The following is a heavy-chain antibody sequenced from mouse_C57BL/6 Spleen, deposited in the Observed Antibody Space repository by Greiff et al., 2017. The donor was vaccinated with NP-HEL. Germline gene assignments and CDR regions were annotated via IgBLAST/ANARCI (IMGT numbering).Heavy chain of an antibody. CDR1: GFTFSDYG. J-gene: IGHJ1*03. CDR3: ARPIYYDYDVDWYFDV. V-gene: IGHV5-17*01. CDR2: ISSGSSTI. D-gene: IGHD2-4*01. Sequence: EVKLVESGGGLVKPGGSLKLSCAASGFTFSDYGMHWVRQAPEKGLEWVAYISSGSSTIYYADTVKGRFTISRDNAKNTLFLQMTSLMSEDTAMYYCARPIYYDYDVDWYFDVWGTGTTVTVSS.